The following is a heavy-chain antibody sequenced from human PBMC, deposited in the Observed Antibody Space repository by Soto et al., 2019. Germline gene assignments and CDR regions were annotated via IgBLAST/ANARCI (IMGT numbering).Heavy chain of an antibody. J-gene: IGHJ4*02. V-gene: IGHV3-66*01. Sequence: PGGSLRLSCAASGFTVSSNYMSWVRQAPGKGLEWVSVIYSGGSTYYADSVKGRFTISRDNSKNTLYLQMNSLRAEDKAEYYCGRGPKIWPTMGYWGQETLVPSSS. CDR2: IYSGGST. CDR3: GRGPKIWPTMGY. CDR1: GFTVSSNY. D-gene: IGHD5-12*01.